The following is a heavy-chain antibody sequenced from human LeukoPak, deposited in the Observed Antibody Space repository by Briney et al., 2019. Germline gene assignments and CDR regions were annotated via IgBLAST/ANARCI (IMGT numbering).Heavy chain of an antibody. CDR3: AREGYCSGGVCSYDN. CDR2: IKQDGSEK. J-gene: IGHJ4*02. D-gene: IGHD2-15*01. CDR1: GFTFSNYW. Sequence: GGSLRLSCAASGFTFSNYWMNWVRPAPGKGLEWVARIKQDGSEKYYVESVKGRFTISRDNAKKSVYLQMDSLRAEDTAVYYCAREGYCSGGVCSYDNWGPGTLVTVSS. V-gene: IGHV3-7*01.